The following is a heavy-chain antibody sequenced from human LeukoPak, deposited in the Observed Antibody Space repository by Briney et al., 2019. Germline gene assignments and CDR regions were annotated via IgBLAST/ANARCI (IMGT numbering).Heavy chain of an antibody. CDR3: ARAPDSGYDYIDY. CDR2: INHSGST. CDR1: GGSFSGYY. J-gene: IGHJ4*02. D-gene: IGHD5-12*01. Sequence: SSETLSLTCAVYGGSFSGYYWSWIRQPPGKGLEWIGEINHSGSTNYNPSLKSRVTISVDTSKNQFSLKLSSVTAADTAVYYCARAPDSGYDYIDYWGQGTLVTVSS. V-gene: IGHV4-34*01.